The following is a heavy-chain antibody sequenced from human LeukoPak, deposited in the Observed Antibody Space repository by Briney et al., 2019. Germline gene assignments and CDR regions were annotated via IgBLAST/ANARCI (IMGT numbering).Heavy chain of an antibody. V-gene: IGHV3-21*01. Sequence: GGSLRLSCAASGFTFSSYSMNWVRQAPGKGLEWVSSISSSSSYIYYADSVKGRFTTSRDNAKNSLYLQMNSLRAEDTAVYYCAKYCSSTSCYGAFDIWGQGTMVTVPS. J-gene: IGHJ3*02. CDR3: AKYCSSTSCYGAFDI. CDR1: GFTFSSYS. D-gene: IGHD2-2*01. CDR2: ISSSSSYI.